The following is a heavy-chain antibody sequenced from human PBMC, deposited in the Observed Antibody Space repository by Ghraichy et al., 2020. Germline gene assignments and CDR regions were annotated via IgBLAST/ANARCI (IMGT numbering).Heavy chain of an antibody. J-gene: IGHJ4*02. D-gene: IGHD2-21*01. CDR2: ISYDGNDK. Sequence: GGSLRLSCAASGFTFGNYPMHWVRQAPGKGLAWVGVISYDGNDKSYADSVKGRFTFSRDNYKNTLFLQMNSLRPEDTAVYYCARGPLSITMIGHPLDYWGQGTLVTVSS. V-gene: IGHV3-30*03. CDR3: ARGPLSITMIGHPLDY. CDR1: GFTFGNYP.